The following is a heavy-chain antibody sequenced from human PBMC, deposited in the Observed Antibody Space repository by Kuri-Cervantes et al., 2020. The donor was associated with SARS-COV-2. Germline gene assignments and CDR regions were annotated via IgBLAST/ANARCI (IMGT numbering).Heavy chain of an antibody. V-gene: IGHV4-34*01. CDR3: ARDRYSSSCFDY. CDR1: GGSFSGYY. J-gene: IGHJ4*02. CDR2: INHSGST. D-gene: IGHD6-13*01. Sequence: SETLSLTCAVYGGSFSGYYWSWIRQPPGKGLEWIGEINHSGSTNYNPSLKSRVTISVDTSKNQFSLKLSSVTAADTAVYYCARDRYSSSCFDYWGQGTLVTVSS.